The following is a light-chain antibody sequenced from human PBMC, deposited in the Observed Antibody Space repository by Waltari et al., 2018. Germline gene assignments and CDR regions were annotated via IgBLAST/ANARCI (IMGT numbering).Light chain of an antibody. V-gene: IGLV1-44*01. CDR2: SNN. J-gene: IGLJ2*01. CDR1: SSNIGSNT. CDR3: AAWDDSLNGHVV. Sequence: QSVLTQPPSASGTPGQRVTIPCSGSSSNIGSNTVTWYQQLPGTAPKLLSYSNNQRPSGVPDRFSGSKSGTSASLAISGLQSEDEADYYCAAWDDSLNGHVVFGGGTKLTVL.